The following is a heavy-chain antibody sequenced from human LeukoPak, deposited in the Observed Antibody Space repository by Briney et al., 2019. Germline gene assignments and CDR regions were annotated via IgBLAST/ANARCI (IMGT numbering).Heavy chain of an antibody. CDR3: ARGEDNGDDFDY. CDR1: GYTFTSYY. Sequence: ASVKVSCKASGYTFTSYYMHWVRQAPGQGLEWMGWISPRGGTNYAQKFQGWVTMTRDTSISTVYMELSRLRSDDTAVYYCARGEDNGDDFDYWGQGTLVTVSS. V-gene: IGHV1-2*04. CDR2: ISPRGGT. D-gene: IGHD4-17*01. J-gene: IGHJ4*02.